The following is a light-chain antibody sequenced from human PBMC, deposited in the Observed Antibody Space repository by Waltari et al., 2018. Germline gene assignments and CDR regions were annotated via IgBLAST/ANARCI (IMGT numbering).Light chain of an antibody. V-gene: IGLV2-11*01. CDR3: CSYAGSSSLV. Sequence: QSALTQPRSVSGSPGQSVTISCSGTSNDVGGYNYVSWYQQHPGKATMLIIYDVSKRPSGVPDRFSGSKSGNTASLTISGLQSEDEADYFCCSYAGSSSLVFGGGSSLTVL. CDR2: DVS. J-gene: IGLJ3*02. CDR1: SNDVGGYNY.